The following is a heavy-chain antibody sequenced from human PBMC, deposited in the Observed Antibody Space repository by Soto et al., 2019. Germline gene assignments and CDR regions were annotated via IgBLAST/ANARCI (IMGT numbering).Heavy chain of an antibody. CDR3: ARRWSGTDY. CDR2: IHNSGST. V-gene: IGHV4-59*01. Sequence: QVQLQESGPGLVKPSETLSLTCTVSGGSITSYYWSWIRQPPGKGLEWIGYIHNSGSTSYNPSLQSRVTISADVSKNQFSLVLRSVTAADTAVYYCARRWSGTDYWGHGTLVTVSS. D-gene: IGHD3-10*01. J-gene: IGHJ4*01. CDR1: GGSITSYY.